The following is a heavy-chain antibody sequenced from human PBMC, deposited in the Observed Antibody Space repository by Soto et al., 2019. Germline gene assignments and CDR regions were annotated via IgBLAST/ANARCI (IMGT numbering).Heavy chain of an antibody. Sequence: GGTLRLSCAASGFTFSSYGMHWVRQAPGKGLEWVAVISYDGSNKYYADSVKGRFTISRDNSKNTLYLQMNSLRAEDTAVYYCAKDFLEGSSWYSFPIWFDPWGQGTLVTVSS. CDR2: ISYDGSNK. J-gene: IGHJ5*02. CDR1: GFTFSSYG. D-gene: IGHD6-13*01. V-gene: IGHV3-30*18. CDR3: AKDFLEGSSWYSFPIWFDP.